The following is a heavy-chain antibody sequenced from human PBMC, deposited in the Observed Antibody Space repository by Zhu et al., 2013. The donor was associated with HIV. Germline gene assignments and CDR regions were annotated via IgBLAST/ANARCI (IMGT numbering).Heavy chain of an antibody. CDR3: ARDSSPPNYYDSSGLSDY. V-gene: IGHV1-2*02. Sequence: QVQLVQSGAEVKKPGASVKVSCKASGYTFTGYYMHWVRQAPGQGLEWMGWINPNSGGTNYAQKFQGRVTMTRDTSISTAYMELSRLRSDDTAVYYCARDSSPPNYYDSSGLSDYWGQGTLVTVSS. CDR2: INPNSGGT. D-gene: IGHD3-22*01. CDR1: GYTFTGYY. J-gene: IGHJ4*02.